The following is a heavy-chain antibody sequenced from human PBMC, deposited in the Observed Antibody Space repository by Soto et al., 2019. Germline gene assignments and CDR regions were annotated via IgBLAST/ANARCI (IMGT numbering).Heavy chain of an antibody. CDR3: ARASRVYGSGSYYGY. CDR1: GYTFTSYA. Sequence: ASVKVSCKASGYTFTSYAMHWVRQAPGQRLEWMGWINAGNGNTKYSQKFQGRVTITRDTSASTAYMELSSLRSEDTAVYYCARASRVYGSGSYYGYWGQGTLVTVSS. D-gene: IGHD3-10*01. V-gene: IGHV1-3*01. CDR2: INAGNGNT. J-gene: IGHJ4*02.